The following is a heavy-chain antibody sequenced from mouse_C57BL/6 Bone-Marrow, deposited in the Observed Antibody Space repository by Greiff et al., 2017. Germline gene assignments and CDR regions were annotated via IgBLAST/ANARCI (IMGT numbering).Heavy chain of an antibody. D-gene: IGHD1-1*01. V-gene: IGHV1-22*01. J-gene: IGHJ1*03. CDR3: ARSRLLRFCFDV. Sequence: LVEPGASVKMSCKASGYTFTDYNMHWVKQSHGKSLEGLGYINPYNGGTSYNKKFKGKATLTVNKSSSTAYMELRSLTSEDSAVYYCARSRLLRFCFDVWGTGTTVTVSS. CDR1: GYTFTDYN. CDR2: INPYNGGT.